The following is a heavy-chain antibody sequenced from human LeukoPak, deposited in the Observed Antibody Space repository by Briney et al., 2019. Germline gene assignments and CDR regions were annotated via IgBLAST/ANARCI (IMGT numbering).Heavy chain of an antibody. CDR1: GFTFSGYA. CDR2: ISYDGNNN. J-gene: IGHJ3*02. D-gene: IGHD3-22*01. Sequence: GGSLRLSCAASGFTFSGYAMHWVRQAPGKGLEWVAVISYDGNNNYYADSVKGRFTISRDNSKNTLYLQMDSLRAEDTAVYYCASFRLGDYDSSGYYDGFDIWGQGTMVTVSS. V-gene: IGHV3-30-3*01. CDR3: ASFRLGDYDSSGYYDGFDI.